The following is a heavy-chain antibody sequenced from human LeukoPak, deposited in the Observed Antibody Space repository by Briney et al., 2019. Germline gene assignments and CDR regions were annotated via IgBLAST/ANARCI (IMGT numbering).Heavy chain of an antibody. D-gene: IGHD6-19*01. CDR3: AKGRWGLSSGCYNY. CDR1: GFTFSSYG. V-gene: IGHV3-30*18. J-gene: IGHJ4*02. CDR2: ISCDGSNK. Sequence: PGGSLRLSCAASGFTFSSYGMHWVRQAPGKGLEWVAVISCDGSNKYYADSVKGRFTISRDNSKNTLYLQMNSLRAEDTAVYYCAKGRWGLSSGCYNYWGQGTLVTVSS.